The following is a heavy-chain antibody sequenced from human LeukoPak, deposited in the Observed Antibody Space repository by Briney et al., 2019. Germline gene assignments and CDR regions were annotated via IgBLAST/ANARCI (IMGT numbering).Heavy chain of an antibody. Sequence: ASVKVPCKASGYTFTSYGISWVRQAPGQGLEWMGWISAYNGNTNYAQKLQGRVTMTRDTSISTAYMELSRLRSDDTAVYYCARGYMTTVHYYYYYMDVWGKGTTVTISS. CDR2: ISAYNGNT. J-gene: IGHJ6*03. CDR1: GYTFTSYG. D-gene: IGHD4-17*01. V-gene: IGHV1-18*01. CDR3: ARGYMTTVHYYYYYMDV.